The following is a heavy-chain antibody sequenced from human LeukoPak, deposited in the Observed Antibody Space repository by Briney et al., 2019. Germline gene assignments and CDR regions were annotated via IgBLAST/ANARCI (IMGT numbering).Heavy chain of an antibody. Sequence: ETLSLTCTVSGDSISGYYWSWILQPAGKGLEWIGHIYTTGTTNPSLKSRVTMSIDTSKNQFSLNLRSVTAADTAVYYCASLPYYDILTGYYPPHYFDYWGQGTLVTVSS. J-gene: IGHJ4*02. CDR2: IYTTGTT. D-gene: IGHD3-9*01. CDR3: ASLPYYDILTGYYPPHYFDY. CDR1: GDSISGYY. V-gene: IGHV4-4*07.